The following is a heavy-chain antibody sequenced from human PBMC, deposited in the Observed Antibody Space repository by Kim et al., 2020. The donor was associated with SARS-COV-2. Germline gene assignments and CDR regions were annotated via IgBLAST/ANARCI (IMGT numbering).Heavy chain of an antibody. CDR3: ARQLTFPQGATVHFYGMDV. Sequence: GGSLRLSCAASGFTFSDYYMSWIRQAPGKGLEWVSYISSSGSTIYYADSVKGRFTISRDNAKNSLYLQMNSLRAEDTAVYYCARQLTFPQGATVHFYGMDVWGQGTTVTVSS. J-gene: IGHJ6*02. CDR1: GFTFSDYY. CDR2: ISSSGSTI. V-gene: IGHV3-11*01. D-gene: IGHD1-26*01.